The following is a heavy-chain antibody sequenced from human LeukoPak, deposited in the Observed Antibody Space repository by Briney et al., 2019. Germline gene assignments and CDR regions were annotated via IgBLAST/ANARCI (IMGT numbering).Heavy chain of an antibody. D-gene: IGHD2-15*01. J-gene: IGHJ4*02. CDR1: GFSFSTYW. Sequence: GGSLRLSCAASGFSFSTYWMSWVRQAPGKGLEWVANIKKDGSEKYYVDSVKGRFTISRDNDKSSLYLQMNSLRAEDTAVYYCARVGSTCDHWGQGTLVTVSS. V-gene: IGHV3-7*05. CDR2: IKKDGSEK. CDR3: ARVGSTCDH.